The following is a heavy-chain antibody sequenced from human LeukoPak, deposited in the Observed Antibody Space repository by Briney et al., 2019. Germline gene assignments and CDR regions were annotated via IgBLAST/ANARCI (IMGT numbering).Heavy chain of an antibody. CDR1: EYSFTSYW. CDR2: IYPGDSDT. CDR3: ARHAVAQQYNWFDP. J-gene: IGHJ5*02. Sequence: GESLKISCMGSEYSFTSYWIGWVRQMPGKGLEWMGIIYPGDSDTRYSPSFQGQVTISADKSISTAYLQWSSLKASDTAMYYCARHAVAQQYNWFDPWGQGTLVTVSS. V-gene: IGHV5-51*01. D-gene: IGHD6-19*01.